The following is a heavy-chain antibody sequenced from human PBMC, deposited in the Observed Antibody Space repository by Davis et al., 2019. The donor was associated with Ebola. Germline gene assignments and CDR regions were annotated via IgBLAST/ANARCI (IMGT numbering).Heavy chain of an antibody. Sequence: SETLSLTCTVSGGSISSYYWSWIRQPPGKGLEWIGYIYYSGSTNYNPSLKSRVTISVDTSKNQFSLKLSSVTAADTAVYYCARGAIQQGQYYFDYWGQGTLVTVSS. V-gene: IGHV4-59*01. J-gene: IGHJ4*02. CDR1: GGSISSYY. D-gene: IGHD2-2*02. CDR2: IYYSGST. CDR3: ARGAIQQGQYYFDY.